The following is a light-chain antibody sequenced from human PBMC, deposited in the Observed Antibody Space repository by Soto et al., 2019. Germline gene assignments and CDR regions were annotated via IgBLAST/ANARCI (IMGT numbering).Light chain of an antibody. V-gene: IGKV1-5*01. Sequence: DIPMTQSHSTLSASVGDRVTITCRASQSISSWLAWYQQKPGKAPKLLIYDASSLESGVPSRFSGSGSGTEFTLTISSLQPDDFATYYCQQYNSYPWTFGQGTKVEIK. CDR1: QSISSW. CDR3: QQYNSYPWT. J-gene: IGKJ1*01. CDR2: DAS.